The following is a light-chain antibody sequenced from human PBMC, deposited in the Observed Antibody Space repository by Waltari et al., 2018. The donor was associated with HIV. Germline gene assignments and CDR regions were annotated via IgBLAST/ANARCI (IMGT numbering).Light chain of an antibody. J-gene: IGLJ3*02. CDR1: SSNIGRNF. Sequence: CSGSSSNIGRNFVYWYQQLPGTAPKLLIYRNNQRPSGVPDRFSGSKSGTSASLAIGGLRSEDEADYYCAAWDDSLSAWVFGGGTKLTVL. CDR3: AAWDDSLSAWV. CDR2: RNN. V-gene: IGLV1-47*01.